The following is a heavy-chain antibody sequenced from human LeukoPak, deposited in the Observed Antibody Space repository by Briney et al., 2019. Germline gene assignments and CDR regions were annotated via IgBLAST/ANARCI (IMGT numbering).Heavy chain of an antibody. J-gene: IGHJ4*02. CDR1: GYSFTSYW. D-gene: IGHD3-22*01. Sequence: GESLKISGRGFGYSFTSYWSGWARQMPGRGLEGLGIIYPGDSDTRYSRSFQGQVTISADKSISTAYLQWSRLKASHTAMYYCARLGRIYDSSVSYWGQGPLVPVSS. V-gene: IGHV5-51*01. CDR3: ARLGRIYDSSVSY. CDR2: IYPGDSDT.